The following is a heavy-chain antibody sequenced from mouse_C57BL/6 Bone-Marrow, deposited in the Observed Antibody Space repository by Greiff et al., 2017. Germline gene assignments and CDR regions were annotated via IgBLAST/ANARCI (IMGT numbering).Heavy chain of an antibody. D-gene: IGHD2-3*01. CDR1: GYTFTTYP. V-gene: IGHV1-47*01. CDR2: FHPYNEDT. J-gene: IGHJ3*01. Sequence: QVQLKQSGAELVKPGASVKMSCKASGYTFTTYPIEWMKQNHGKSLEWIGNFHPYNEDTKYNEKFKGKATLTVEKSSSTVYLELSRLTSDDSAVYYCAIHDGFRPWFAYWGQGTLVTVSA. CDR3: AIHDGFRPWFAY.